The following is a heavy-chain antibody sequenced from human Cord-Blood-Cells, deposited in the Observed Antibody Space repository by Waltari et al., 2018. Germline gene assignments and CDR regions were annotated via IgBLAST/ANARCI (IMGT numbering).Heavy chain of an antibody. CDR3: ARDFYTVFCSSTSCYDAFDI. J-gene: IGHJ3*02. D-gene: IGHD2-2*01. CDR1: GYTFTSYA. Sequence: QVQLVQSGAEVKKPGASVKVSCKASGYTFTSYAMHWVRQAPGQRLEWMGWINAGNGNTKYSQKFQGRVTITRDTSASTAYMELSSLRSEDTAVYYCARDFYTVFCSSTSCYDAFDIWGQGTMVTVSS. CDR2: INAGNGNT. V-gene: IGHV1-3*01.